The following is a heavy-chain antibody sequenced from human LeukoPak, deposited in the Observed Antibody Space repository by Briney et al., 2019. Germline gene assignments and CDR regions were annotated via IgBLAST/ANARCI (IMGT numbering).Heavy chain of an antibody. CDR2: NSAYNGNT. D-gene: IGHD3-22*01. CDR1: GYTFTSYG. CDR3: ARDRYYYDSSGPYEPDAFDI. J-gene: IGHJ3*02. V-gene: IGHV1-18*01. Sequence: ASVKVSCKASGYTFTSYGISWVRQAPGQGLEWMGWNSAYNGNTNYAQKLQGRVTMTTDTSTSTAYMELRSLRSDDTAVYYCARDRYYYDSSGPYEPDAFDIWGQGTMVTVSS.